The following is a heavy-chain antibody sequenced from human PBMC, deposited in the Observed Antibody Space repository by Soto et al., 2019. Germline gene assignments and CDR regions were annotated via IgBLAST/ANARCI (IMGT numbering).Heavy chain of an antibody. CDR3: AKDYDFWSGFDY. J-gene: IGHJ4*02. CDR2: ISGSGGST. Sequence: WGSLRLSCAASGFTFSSYAMSWVRQAPGKGLEWVSAISGSGGSTYYADSVKGRFTISRDNSKNTLYLQMNSLRAEDTAVYYCAKDYDFWSGFDYWGQGTLVTVSS. V-gene: IGHV3-23*01. CDR1: GFTFSSYA. D-gene: IGHD3-3*01.